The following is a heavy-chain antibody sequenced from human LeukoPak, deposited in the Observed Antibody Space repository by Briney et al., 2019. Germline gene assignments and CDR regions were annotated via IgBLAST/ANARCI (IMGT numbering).Heavy chain of an antibody. CDR3: ARFSEYSHSSVHYLDY. V-gene: IGHV1-18*01. CDR1: GYTFTSYG. D-gene: IGHD3-22*01. J-gene: IGHJ4*02. CDR2: ISAYNGNT. Sequence: ASVKVSCKASGYTFTSYGISWVRQAPGQGLEWMGCISAYNGNTNYAQKLQGRVTMTTDTSTSTAYMELRSLRSDDTAVYYCARFSEYSHSSVHYLDYWGQGTLVSVSS.